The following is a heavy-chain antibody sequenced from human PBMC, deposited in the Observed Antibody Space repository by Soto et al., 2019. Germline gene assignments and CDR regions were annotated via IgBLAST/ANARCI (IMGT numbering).Heavy chain of an antibody. CDR1: GFTFSSYS. Sequence: PGGSLRLSCAASGFTFSSYSMNWVRQAPGKGLEWVSSISSSSSYIYYADSVKGRFTISRDNAKNSLYLQMNSLRAEDTAVYYCARDHSLNSYGPLRTWFDPWGQGTLVTVSS. V-gene: IGHV3-21*01. D-gene: IGHD5-18*01. CDR2: ISSSSSYI. J-gene: IGHJ5*02. CDR3: ARDHSLNSYGPLRTWFDP.